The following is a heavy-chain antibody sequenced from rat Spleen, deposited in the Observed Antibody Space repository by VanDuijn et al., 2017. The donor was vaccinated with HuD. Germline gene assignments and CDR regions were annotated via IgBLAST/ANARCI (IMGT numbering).Heavy chain of an antibody. CDR1: GLNFSNYD. V-gene: IGHV5-7*01. J-gene: IGHJ2*01. Sequence: EVQLVESGGGLVQPGRPLKISCADSGLNFSNYDMVWVRQAPTKGLKWVASISYDGSTPYYRDSVKGRFTISRDNAKSTLYLQMDSLRSEDTATYYCTRGYYFDYWGQGVMVTVSS. CDR3: TRGYYFDY. CDR2: ISYDGSTP.